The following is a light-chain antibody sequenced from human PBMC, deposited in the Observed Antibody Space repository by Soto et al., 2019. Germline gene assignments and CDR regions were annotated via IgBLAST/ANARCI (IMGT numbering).Light chain of an antibody. CDR1: QTISSY. V-gene: IGKV1-39*01. CDR2: AAS. J-gene: IGKJ2*01. Sequence: DIQMTQSPSSLSASVGDRVTITCRASQTISSYLNWYQQKPGKAPKLLIYAASSLQSGVPSRFSGSASGTDFTLTISSLQPEDFATYYCQQSHSIPYTFGQGTKLEIK. CDR3: QQSHSIPYT.